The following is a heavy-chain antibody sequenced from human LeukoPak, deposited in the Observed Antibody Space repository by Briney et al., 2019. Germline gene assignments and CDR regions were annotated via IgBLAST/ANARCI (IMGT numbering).Heavy chain of an antibody. Sequence: GASVKVSCKASGYTFTSYGISWVRQAPGQGLEWMGWISAYNGNTNYAQKLQGRVTMTTDTSTSTAYMELRSLRSDDTAVYYCARGDYGDYSDPTGPWGQGTLVTVSS. CDR3: ARGDYGDYSDPTGP. CDR2: ISAYNGNT. J-gene: IGHJ5*02. CDR1: GYTFTSYG. V-gene: IGHV1-18*01. D-gene: IGHD4-17*01.